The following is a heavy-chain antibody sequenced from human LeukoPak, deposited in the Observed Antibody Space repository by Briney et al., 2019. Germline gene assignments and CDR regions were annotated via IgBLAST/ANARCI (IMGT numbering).Heavy chain of an antibody. CDR2: ITGGGGTT. CDR3: AKGHFGAGHY. D-gene: IGHD3-3*01. Sequence: PGGSLRLSCAASGFTFGDYTMHWFRQPPGRGLQWVSLITGGGGTTSYAGSVKGRFTISRDNSKNSLYLHMNSLGNEDTALYYCAKGHFGAGHYWGQGTLVTVSS. J-gene: IGHJ4*02. V-gene: IGHV3-43*02. CDR1: GFTFGDYT.